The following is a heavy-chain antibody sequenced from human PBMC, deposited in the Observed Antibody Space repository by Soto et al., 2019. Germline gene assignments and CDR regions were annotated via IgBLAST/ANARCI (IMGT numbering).Heavy chain of an antibody. V-gene: IGHV3-23*01. CDR1: GFTFSSYA. J-gene: IGHJ6*03. D-gene: IGHD2-2*01. CDR2: ISGSGGST. CDR3: AKSRRGVVVPAATAYYMDV. Sequence: GGSLRLSCAASGFTFSSYAMSWVRQAPGKGLEWVSAISGSGGSTYYADSVKGRFTISRDNSKNTLYLQMNSLRAEDTAVYYCAKSRRGVVVPAATAYYMDVWGKGTTVTVSS.